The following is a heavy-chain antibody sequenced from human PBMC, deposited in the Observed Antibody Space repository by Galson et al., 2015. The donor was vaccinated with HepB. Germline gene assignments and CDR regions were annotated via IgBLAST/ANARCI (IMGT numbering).Heavy chain of an antibody. D-gene: IGHD3-10*01. CDR2: ISGSGGTT. Sequence: SLRLSCAASGFTFSNYAMSWVRQAPGKGLEWVSVISGSGGTTYYADSVKGRFTLSRDNSRKTLYLQMNSLRAEDTAVYYCAKDRHFYASGTYSYHYYGMDVWGQGTTVTVSS. CDR1: GFTFSNYA. V-gene: IGHV3-23*01. J-gene: IGHJ6*02. CDR3: AKDRHFYASGTYSYHYYGMDV.